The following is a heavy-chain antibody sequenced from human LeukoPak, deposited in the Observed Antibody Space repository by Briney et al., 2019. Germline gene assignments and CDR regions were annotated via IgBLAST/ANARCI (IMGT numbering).Heavy chain of an antibody. CDR1: GYTFTSYG. J-gene: IGHJ4*02. V-gene: IGHV1-18*01. D-gene: IGHD6-19*01. Sequence: ASVKVSCKASGYTFTSYGISWVRQAPGQGLEWMGWISAYNGNTNYAQKLQGRVTMTTDTSTSTAYMELRSPRSDDTAVYYCARYYSSGWYEAFDYWGQGTLVTVSS. CDR3: ARYYSSGWYEAFDY. CDR2: ISAYNGNT.